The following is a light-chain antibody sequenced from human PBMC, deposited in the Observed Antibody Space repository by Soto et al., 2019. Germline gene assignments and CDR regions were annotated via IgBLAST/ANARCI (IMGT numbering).Light chain of an antibody. J-gene: IGLJ2*01. CDR3: AAWDDSLSGVV. Sequence: QSVLTQLPSASGTPGQRVTISCSGSSSNIGRSYVFWYKQLPGTAPRLLIYRNNQRPSGVPDRFAGSKSGTGASLAISGLRSDDEAVYYCAAWDDSLSGVVFGGGTKLTVL. V-gene: IGLV1-47*01. CDR2: RNN. CDR1: SSNIGRSY.